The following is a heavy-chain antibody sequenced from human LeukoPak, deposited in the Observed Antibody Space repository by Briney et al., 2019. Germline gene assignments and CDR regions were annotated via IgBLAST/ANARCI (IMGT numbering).Heavy chain of an antibody. CDR1: GFTFSSYS. V-gene: IGHV3-48*01. CDR2: ISSSSSTI. J-gene: IGHJ4*02. CDR3: ARDLRGSTFTIFGVVPRARVSY. D-gene: IGHD3-3*01. Sequence: GGSLRLSCAASGFTFSSYSMNWVRQAPGKGLEWVSYISSSSSTIYYADSVKGRFTISRDNAKNSLYLQMNSLRAEDTAVYYCARDLRGSTFTIFGVVPRARVSYWGQGTLVTVSS.